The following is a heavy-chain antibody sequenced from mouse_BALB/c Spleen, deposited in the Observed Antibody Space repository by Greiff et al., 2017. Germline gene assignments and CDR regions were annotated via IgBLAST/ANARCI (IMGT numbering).Heavy chain of an antibody. CDR1: GYTFSSYW. D-gene: IGHD3-1*01. CDR2: ILPGSGNT. J-gene: IGHJ4*01. Sequence: QVQLQQSGAELVKPGASVKISCKATGYTFSSYWLGWVKQRPGHGLEWIGDILPGSGNTNYNEKFKGKATFTAETSSNTAYMQLSSLTSEDSAVYYCASSDAIDYWGQGTSVTVSA. V-gene: IGHV1-9*01. CDR3: ASSDAIDY.